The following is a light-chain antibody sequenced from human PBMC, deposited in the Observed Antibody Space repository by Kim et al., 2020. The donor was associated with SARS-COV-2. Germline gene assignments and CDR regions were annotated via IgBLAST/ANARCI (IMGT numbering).Light chain of an antibody. V-gene: IGKV1-6*01. CDR1: QGIRND. Sequence: AAVGDRVTITFRASQGIRNDLGGYQQKPGKAPKLLIYAASSLQSGVPSRFSGSGSGTDFTLTISSLQPEDFATYYCLQDYNYPRTFGQGTKVDIK. CDR2: AAS. CDR3: LQDYNYPRT. J-gene: IGKJ1*01.